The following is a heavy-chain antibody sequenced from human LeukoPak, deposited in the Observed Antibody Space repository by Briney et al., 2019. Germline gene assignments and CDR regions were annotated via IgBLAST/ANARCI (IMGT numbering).Heavy chain of an antibody. CDR1: GYSISSGYY. V-gene: IGHV4-38-2*01. CDR3: ARAGPRGSPHY. Sequence: PSATLSLTCAVTGYSISSGYYWGWIRQPPGKGLEWIGSIYHSGSTYYNPSLKSRVTISVDTSKNQFSLKLSSVTAADTAVYYCARAGPRGSPHYWAQGTLVTVSS. D-gene: IGHD3-10*01. J-gene: IGHJ4*02. CDR2: IYHSGST.